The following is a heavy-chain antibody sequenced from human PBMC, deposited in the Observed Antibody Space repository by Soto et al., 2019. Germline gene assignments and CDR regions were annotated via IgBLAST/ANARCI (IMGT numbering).Heavy chain of an antibody. J-gene: IGHJ6*02. D-gene: IGHD2-2*01. Sequence: SVKVSCKASGGTFSSYAISWVRQAPGQGLEWMGGIIPIFGTANYAQKFQGRVTITADKSTSTAYMELSSLRSEDTAVYYCARDLRTKVVPAAHDYYYYGMDVWGQGTTVTVSS. CDR1: GGTFSSYA. CDR2: IIPIFGTA. CDR3: ARDLRTKVVPAAHDYYYYGMDV. V-gene: IGHV1-69*06.